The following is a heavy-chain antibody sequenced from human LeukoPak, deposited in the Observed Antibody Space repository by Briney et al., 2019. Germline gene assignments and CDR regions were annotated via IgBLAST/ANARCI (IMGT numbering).Heavy chain of an antibody. CDR3: AKDLEVRGVIKADY. D-gene: IGHD3-10*01. CDR1: GFTFSSYG. V-gene: IGHV3-30*18. CDR2: ISYDGSNK. J-gene: IGHJ4*02. Sequence: PGRSLILSCAASGFTFSSYGMHWVRQAPGKGLEWVAVISYDGSNKYYADSVKGRFTISRDNSKNTLYLQMNSLRAEDTAVYYCAKDLEVRGVIKADYWGQGTLVTVSS.